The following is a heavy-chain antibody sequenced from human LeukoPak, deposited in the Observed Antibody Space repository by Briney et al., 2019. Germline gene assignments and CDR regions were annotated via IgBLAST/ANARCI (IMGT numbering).Heavy chain of an antibody. CDR1: GGSISSYY. Sequence: AETLSLTCTVSGGSISSYYWSWVRQPPGKGLEWIGYINYGGSTTYNPSLKSRVTISVDTSKNQLALKLSSVSAADTAVYYCARDLAGTTGADWFDPWGQGNLVTVSS. V-gene: IGHV4-59*01. D-gene: IGHD1-1*01. CDR2: INYGGST. CDR3: ARDLAGTTGADWFDP. J-gene: IGHJ5*02.